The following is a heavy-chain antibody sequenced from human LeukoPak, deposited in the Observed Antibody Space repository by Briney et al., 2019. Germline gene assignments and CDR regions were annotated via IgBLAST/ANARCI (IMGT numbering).Heavy chain of an antibody. D-gene: IGHD2-21*02. CDR2: MYPGDSDT. CDR1: GYSFTSYW. V-gene: IGHV5-51*01. Sequence: GESLKISCRGSGYSFTSYWIGWVRQMPGKGLEWMGIMYPGDSDTRYSPSFQGQVTISADKSISTAYLQWSSLKASDTVMYYCARAPCGGDCYSVLEIDYWGQGTLVTVSS. J-gene: IGHJ4*02. CDR3: ARAPCGGDCYSVLEIDY.